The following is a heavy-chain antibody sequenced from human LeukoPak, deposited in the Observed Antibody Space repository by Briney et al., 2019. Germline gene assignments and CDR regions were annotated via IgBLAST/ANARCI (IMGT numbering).Heavy chain of an antibody. CDR1: GYTLTELS. CDR2: FDPEDGET. Sequence: TSVKVFCKVSGYTLTELSMHWVRQAPGKGLEWMGGFDPEDGETMYAQKFQGRVTMTEDTSTDTSYMDLSSLRSEDTAVYYCATERPRIAYCGGDCYSTEDAFDTWGQGTMVTVSS. V-gene: IGHV1-24*01. D-gene: IGHD2-21*02. CDR3: ATERPRIAYCGGDCYSTEDAFDT. J-gene: IGHJ3*02.